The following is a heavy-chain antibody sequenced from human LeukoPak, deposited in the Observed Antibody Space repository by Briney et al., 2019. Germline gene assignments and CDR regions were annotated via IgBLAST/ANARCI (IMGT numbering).Heavy chain of an antibody. CDR3: AGKPRDGYKDGRFAF. D-gene: IGHD5-24*01. V-gene: IGHV3-48*03. CDR2: ISTTGRTT. Sequence: PGGSLRLSCAVSGFRFDSYELRWGRQAPGKGLEWVSYISTTGRTTYYGDSVQGRFTMSRANAKNSVYLQMNSLRADDTAVYYCAGKPRDGYKDGRFAFWGRGTLVTVSS. J-gene: IGHJ4*02. CDR1: GFRFDSYE.